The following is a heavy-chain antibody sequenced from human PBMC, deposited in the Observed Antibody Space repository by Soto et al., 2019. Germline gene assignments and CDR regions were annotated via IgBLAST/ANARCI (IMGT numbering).Heavy chain of an antibody. CDR1: GGSISSYY. V-gene: IGHV4-59*01. Sequence: PSETLSLTCTVSGGSISSYYWSWIRQPPGKGLEWIGYIYYSGSTNYNPSLKSRVTISVDTSKNQFSLKLSSVTAADTAVYYCASGDYGGVPSDYCYFELWGRGTLVTVSS. J-gene: IGHJ2*01. D-gene: IGHD4-17*01. CDR3: ASGDYGGVPSDYCYFEL. CDR2: IYYSGST.